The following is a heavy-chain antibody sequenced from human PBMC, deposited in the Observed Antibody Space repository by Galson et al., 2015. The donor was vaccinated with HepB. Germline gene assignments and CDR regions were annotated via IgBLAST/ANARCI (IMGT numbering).Heavy chain of an antibody. CDR2: IYYSGST. CDR1: GGSISSYY. D-gene: IGHD1-26*01. CDR3: ARDRLEGATPGYFAY. Sequence: ETLSLTCTVSGGSISSYYWSWIRQPPGKGLEWIGYIYYSGSTNYNPSLKSRVTISVDTSKNQFSLKLSSLTAADTAVYYCARDRLEGATPGYFAYWGQATLFTVSS. J-gene: IGHJ4*02. V-gene: IGHV4-59*01.